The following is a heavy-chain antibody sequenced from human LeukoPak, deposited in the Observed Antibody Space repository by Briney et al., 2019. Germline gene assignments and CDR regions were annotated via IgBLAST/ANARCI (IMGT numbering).Heavy chain of an antibody. CDR2: IYCSGST. CDR1: GGSISSYY. Sequence: SETLSLTCTVSGGSISSYYWSWIRQPPGKGLEWIGYIYCSGSTNYNPSLKSRVTISVDTSKNQFSLKLSSVTAADTAVYYCARHSSGPRGCFDPWGQGTLVTVSS. CDR3: ARHSSGPRGCFDP. J-gene: IGHJ5*02. V-gene: IGHV4-59*08.